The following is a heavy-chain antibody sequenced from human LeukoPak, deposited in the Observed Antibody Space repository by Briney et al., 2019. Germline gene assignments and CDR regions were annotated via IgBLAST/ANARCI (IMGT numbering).Heavy chain of an antibody. D-gene: IGHD1-14*01. CDR3: AKTGSWRDKSYFDY. CDR1: GFTFSSYA. J-gene: IGHJ4*02. V-gene: IGHV3-23*01. CDR2: ISGSGGST. Sequence: GALRLSCAASGFTFSSYAMSWVRQAPGKGLEWVSAISGSGGSTYYADSVKGRFTISRDNSKNTLYLQMNSLRAEDTAVYYCAKTGSWRDKSYFDYWGQGTLVTVSS.